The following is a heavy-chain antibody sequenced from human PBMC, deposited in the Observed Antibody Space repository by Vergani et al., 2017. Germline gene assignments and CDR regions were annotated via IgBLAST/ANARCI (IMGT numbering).Heavy chain of an antibody. J-gene: IGHJ6*02. CDR3: ARXKSSSWYDHNYYYYGMDV. Sequence: EVQLVESGGGLVKPGGSLRLSCAASGFTFSSYSMNWVRQAPGKGLEWVSSISSSSSYIYYADSVKGRFTISRDNAKNSLYLQMNSLRAEDTAVYYCARXKSSSWYDHNYYYYGMDVWGQGTTVTVSS. CDR1: GFTFSSYS. CDR2: ISSSSSYI. V-gene: IGHV3-21*01. D-gene: IGHD6-13*01.